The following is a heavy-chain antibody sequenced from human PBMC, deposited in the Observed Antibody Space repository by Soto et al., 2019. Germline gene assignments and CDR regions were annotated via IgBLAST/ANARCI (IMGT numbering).Heavy chain of an antibody. D-gene: IGHD5-18*01. CDR2: IYPADSDT. Sequence: PGESLKISCEASGDHFKNWWIVWVRQMPGKGLECMGIIYPADSDTRYSPSFQGQVTISADKSISTAYLQWNSLKASDTAIYYCARSREYSFGYKSPFDVWGQGTTVTVSS. V-gene: IGHV5-51*01. CDR1: GDHFKNWW. CDR3: ARSREYSFGYKSPFDV. J-gene: IGHJ3*01.